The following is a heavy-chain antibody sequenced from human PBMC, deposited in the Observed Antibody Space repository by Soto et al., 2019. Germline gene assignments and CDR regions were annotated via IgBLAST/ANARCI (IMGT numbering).Heavy chain of an antibody. V-gene: IGHV3-33*01. CDR3: ARDQIVVVPAAIHDDYYYYYMDV. J-gene: IGHJ6*03. D-gene: IGHD2-2*01. CDR2: IWYDGSNK. Sequence: GGSLRLSCAASGFTFSSYGMHWVRQAPGKGLEWVAVIWYDGSNKYYADSVKGRFTISRDNSKNTLYLQMNSLRAEDTAVYYCARDQIVVVPAAIHDDYYYYYMDVWGKGTTVTVS. CDR1: GFTFSSYG.